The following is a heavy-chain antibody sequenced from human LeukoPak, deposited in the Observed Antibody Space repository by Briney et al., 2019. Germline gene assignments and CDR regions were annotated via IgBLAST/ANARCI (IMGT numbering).Heavy chain of an antibody. CDR3: ARVNGFTPPTLVVYPYYFDN. CDR2: MNPNSGAT. J-gene: IGHJ4*02. CDR1: GYTFTGYH. Sequence: ASVKVSCKASGYTFTGYHLHWVRQAPGQGLEWMGWMNPNSGATNFAQKYQGWVTMTRDTSISTAYMDLRGLRSEDTAVYYCARVNGFTPPTLVVYPYYFDNWGQGTLVTLSS. V-gene: IGHV1-2*04. D-gene: IGHD2-2*02.